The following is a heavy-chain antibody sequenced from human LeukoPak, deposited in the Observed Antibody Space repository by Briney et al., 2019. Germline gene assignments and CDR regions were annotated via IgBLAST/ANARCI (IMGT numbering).Heavy chain of an antibody. J-gene: IGHJ3*01. CDR3: ARSNPNRNALDL. V-gene: IGHV3-7*01. Sequence: GGSLRLSCATSGFTLNSYLMSWVRQAPGGGLEWVANIKKDGSEESYLDSVKGRFTVSRDNAKNSLFLQMNSLRGEDTAVYYCARSNPNRNALDLWGQGTMVTISS. D-gene: IGHD1-14*01. CDR1: GFTLNSYL. CDR2: IKKDGSEE.